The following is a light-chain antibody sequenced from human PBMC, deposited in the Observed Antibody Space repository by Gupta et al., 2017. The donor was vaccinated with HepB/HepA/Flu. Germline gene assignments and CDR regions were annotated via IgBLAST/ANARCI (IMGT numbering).Light chain of an antibody. V-gene: IGLV3-19*01. CDR1: SLRSSY. Sequence: SSELTQAPAVSVALGQTVRITCKGDSLRSSYANWYQQKPGQAPVLVIYGKNNRPSGIPDRFSGSSSGNTASLTITGAQAEDEADYYCNSRDSSGNHVVFGGGTKLTVL. CDR2: GKN. J-gene: IGLJ2*01. CDR3: NSRDSSGNHVV.